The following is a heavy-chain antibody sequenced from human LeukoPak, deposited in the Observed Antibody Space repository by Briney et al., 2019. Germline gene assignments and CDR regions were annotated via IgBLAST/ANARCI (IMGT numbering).Heavy chain of an antibody. CDR2: IKQDESEK. CDR3: AKDIHPGIGSSSWGYYYGMDV. Sequence: GGSLRLSCAASGFTFSNYWMSWVRQAPGKGLEWVANIKQDESEKYHVDSVKGRFTISRDNAKNSLYLQMNSLRAEDTALYYCAKDIHPGIGSSSWGYYYGMDVWGQGTTVTVSS. J-gene: IGHJ6*02. D-gene: IGHD6-6*01. CDR1: GFTFSNYW. V-gene: IGHV3-7*03.